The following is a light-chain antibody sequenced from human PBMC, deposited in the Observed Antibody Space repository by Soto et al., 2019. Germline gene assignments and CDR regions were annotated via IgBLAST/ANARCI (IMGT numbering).Light chain of an antibody. CDR1: QSVSYN. J-gene: IGKJ3*01. CDR3: LQYNNWPRFT. V-gene: IGKV3-15*01. CDR2: AAS. Sequence: EIVMTQSPATLYVSPGERATLSCRASQSVSYNLAWYQQKPVQAPRLLIYAASTRATGIPARFSGSGSGTEFTLTISSLQSEYFAVYYCLQYNNWPRFTFGPGTKVDIK.